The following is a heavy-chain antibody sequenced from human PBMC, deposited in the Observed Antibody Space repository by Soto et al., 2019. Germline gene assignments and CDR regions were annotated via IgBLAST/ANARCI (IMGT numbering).Heavy chain of an antibody. CDR2: IVVGSGNT. Sequence: SVKVSCKASGFTFTSSAMQWVRQARGQLLEWIGWIVVGSGNTNYAQKFQERVTITRDMSTSTAYMELSSLRSEDTAVYYCARRLGGGGDYFYGMDVWGQGTTVTVSS. V-gene: IGHV1-58*02. CDR1: GFTFTSSA. CDR3: ARRLGGGGDYFYGMDV. J-gene: IGHJ6*02. D-gene: IGHD3-16*01.